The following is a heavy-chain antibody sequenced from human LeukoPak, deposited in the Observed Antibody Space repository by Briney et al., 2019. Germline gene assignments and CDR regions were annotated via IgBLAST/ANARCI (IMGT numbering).Heavy chain of an antibody. J-gene: IGHJ3*02. CDR3: AREPRATPTDAFDI. CDR1: GYTFTSYG. D-gene: IGHD2-15*01. CDR2: LSAYNGNT. V-gene: IGHV1-18*01. Sequence: ASVKVSCKASGYTFTSYGISWVRQAPGQGLEWMGWLSAYNGNTNYAQKLKGRVTMTTDTSTSTAYMELRSLRSDDTAVYYCAREPRATPTDAFDIWGQGTMVTVSS.